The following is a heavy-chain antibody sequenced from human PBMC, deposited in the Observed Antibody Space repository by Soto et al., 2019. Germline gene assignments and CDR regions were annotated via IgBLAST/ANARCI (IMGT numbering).Heavy chain of an antibody. CDR2: IIPISGTA. J-gene: IGHJ6*02. Sequence: QVQLVQSGAEVKKPGSSVKVSCKASRGTFSSYATTWVRQAPGQGLEWMGGIIPISGTANYAQKFQVRYTITADEFTRTAYMELSSLRSEDTAVYYCANRYCSSGSCRLYGMDVWGQGTTVTVSS. CDR1: RGTFSSYA. V-gene: IGHV1-69*01. CDR3: ANRYCSSGSCRLYGMDV. D-gene: IGHD2-15*01.